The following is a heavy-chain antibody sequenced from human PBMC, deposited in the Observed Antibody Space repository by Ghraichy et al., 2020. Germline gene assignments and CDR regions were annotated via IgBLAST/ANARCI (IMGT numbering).Heavy chain of an antibody. Sequence: GEALNISCAASGFTFNNYAMSWVRQAPGRGLEWVSTISTTGGTIYSADSVRGRFTISRDNSRNTLYLQMNSLRAEDTAIYYCAKERGSGDYDYWGQGTLVTVSS. V-gene: IGHV3-23*01. CDR2: ISTTGGTI. CDR1: GFTFNNYA. D-gene: IGHD4-17*01. J-gene: IGHJ4*02. CDR3: AKERGSGDYDY.